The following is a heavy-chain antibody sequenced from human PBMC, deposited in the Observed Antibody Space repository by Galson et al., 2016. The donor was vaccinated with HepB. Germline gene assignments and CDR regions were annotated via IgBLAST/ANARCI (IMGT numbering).Heavy chain of an antibody. V-gene: IGHV3-7*04. D-gene: IGHD5-18*01. Sequence: LILSCAASGFPFSNYWMNWVRQAPGKGLEWVANIKQDGSERYYVDSVKGRFTISRDNARNSMYLQVTSLRADDTAVYYCGRAQWILARRAAYFAYWGQGILVTVSS. J-gene: IGHJ4*02. CDR2: IKQDGSER. CDR1: GFPFSNYW. CDR3: GRAQWILARRAAYFAY.